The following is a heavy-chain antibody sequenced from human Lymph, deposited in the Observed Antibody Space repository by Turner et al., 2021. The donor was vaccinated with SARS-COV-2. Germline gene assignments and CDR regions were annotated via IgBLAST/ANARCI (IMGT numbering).Heavy chain of an antibody. Sequence: QVQLVQSGAEVKKPGSSVKVSCKASGGTFSSSAISWVRQAPGQGLEWMGVIIPSLGIANYAQKFQGRVTITADKSTGTAYMGLSSLGFEETAVYYCARIVAPGMGGGVYYYYYGMDVWGQGTTVTVSS. CDR1: GGTFSSSA. CDR3: ARIVAPGMGGGVYYYYYGMDV. J-gene: IGHJ6*02. CDR2: IIPSLGIA. V-gene: IGHV1-69*10. D-gene: IGHD6-13*01.